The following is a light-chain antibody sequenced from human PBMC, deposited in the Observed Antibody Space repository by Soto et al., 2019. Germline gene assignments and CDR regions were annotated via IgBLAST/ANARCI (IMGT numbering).Light chain of an antibody. CDR2: EVT. J-gene: IGLJ1*01. V-gene: IGLV2-8*01. CDR1: SSDVGGYDY. CDR3: SSYGGRNNYV. Sequence: QYVLSQPPSASGSPGQSVTISCTGTSSDVGGYDYVSWYQQHPGKAPKLMIYEVTKRPSGVPDRFSGSKSGYTASLTVSGLQAEDEADYYCSSYGGRNNYVFGTGTKVTVL.